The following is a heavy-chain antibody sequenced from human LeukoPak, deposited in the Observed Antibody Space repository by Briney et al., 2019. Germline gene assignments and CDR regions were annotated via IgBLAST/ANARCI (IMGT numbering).Heavy chain of an antibody. CDR3: TTDRAVTTGGDFDY. Sequence: GGSLRLSCAASGFTFSNAWMSWVRQAPGKGLEWVGRIKSKTDGGTTDYAAPVKGRFTISRDDSKNTLYLQMYSLKTEDTAVYYCTTDRAVTTGGDFDYWGQGTLVTVSS. CDR2: IKSKTDGGTT. D-gene: IGHD4-17*01. CDR1: GFTFSNAW. J-gene: IGHJ4*02. V-gene: IGHV3-15*01.